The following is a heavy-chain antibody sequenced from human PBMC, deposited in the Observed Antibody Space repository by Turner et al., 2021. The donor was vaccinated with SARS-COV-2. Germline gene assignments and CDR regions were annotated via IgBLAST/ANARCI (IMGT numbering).Heavy chain of an antibody. D-gene: IGHD3-10*01. CDR2: ISPVVGTA. CDR3: AKAQGEYGYYGGDY. CDR1: GGNFSTYA. V-gene: IGHV1-69*01. J-gene: IGHJ4*02. Sequence: VQLVQSGAEVKKPGSSVKGCCKAAGGNFSTYAISWVRQAPGQGLEWMGGISPVVGTANYAQHFQGRVTITADESTSYLELSSLRSEDTAVYYCAKAQGEYGYYGGDYWGQGTLVTVSS.